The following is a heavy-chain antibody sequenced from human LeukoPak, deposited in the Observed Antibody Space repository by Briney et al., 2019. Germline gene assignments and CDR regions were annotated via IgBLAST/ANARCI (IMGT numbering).Heavy chain of an antibody. J-gene: IGHJ4*02. V-gene: IGHV4-59*01. CDR3: ARSGRFLEWLPFI. D-gene: IGHD3-3*01. CDR2: IYSSGST. CDR1: GGSISSYY. Sequence: NPSETLSLTCTVSGGSISSYYWSWIRQPPGKGLEWIGYIYSSGSTNYNPSLKSRVTISVDTSKNQFSLKLSSVTAADTAVYYCARSGRFLEWLPFIWGQGTLVTVSS.